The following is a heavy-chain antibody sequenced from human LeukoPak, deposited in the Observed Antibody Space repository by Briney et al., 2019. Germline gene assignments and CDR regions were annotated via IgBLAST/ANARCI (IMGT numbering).Heavy chain of an antibody. D-gene: IGHD1-26*01. Sequence: GGSLRLSCVASGFTFSTYAMSWVRQGPGKGLEWLSGISGSGGNTHYADSVKGRFIISRDNSKNTVYLQMNILRADDTAVYYCAKLEVGATHSDFWGQGTLVSVSS. CDR2: ISGSGGNT. CDR3: AKLEVGATHSDF. J-gene: IGHJ4*02. CDR1: GFTFSTYA. V-gene: IGHV3-23*01.